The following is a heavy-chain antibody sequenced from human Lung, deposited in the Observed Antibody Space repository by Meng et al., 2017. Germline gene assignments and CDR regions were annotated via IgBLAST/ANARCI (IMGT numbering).Heavy chain of an antibody. Sequence: EVQLVESGGGLFNPGGSLRLSCAASGFTFSSYSMNWVCQAPGKGLEWVSSISSSSAYADSVKGRFTISRDNAKNSLYLQMNSLRAEDTAVYYCARCRVVVAATPSDYWGQVPLVTVSS. J-gene: IGHJ4*02. CDR1: GFTFSSYS. D-gene: IGHD2-15*01. CDR2: ISSSSA. CDR3: ARCRVVVAATPSDY. V-gene: IGHV3-21*01.